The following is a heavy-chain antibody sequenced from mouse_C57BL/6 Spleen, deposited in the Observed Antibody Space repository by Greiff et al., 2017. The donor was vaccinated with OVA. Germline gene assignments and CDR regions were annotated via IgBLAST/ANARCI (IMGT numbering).Heavy chain of an antibody. CDR3: TTGYDYPFDY. CDR2: IDPENGDT. J-gene: IGHJ2*01. Sequence: VQLQQSGAELVRPGASVKLSCTASGFNIKDDYMHWVKQRPEQGLEWIGWIDPENGDTEYASKFQGKATITADTSSNTAYLQLSSLTSEDTAVYYCTTGYDYPFDYWGQGTTLTVSS. V-gene: IGHV14-4*01. CDR1: GFNIKDDY. D-gene: IGHD2-4*01.